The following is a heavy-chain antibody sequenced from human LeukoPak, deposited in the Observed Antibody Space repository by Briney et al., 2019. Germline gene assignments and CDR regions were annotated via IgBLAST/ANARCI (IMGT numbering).Heavy chain of an antibody. V-gene: IGHV3-23*01. CDR1: GFTFSSYA. J-gene: IGHJ4*02. CDR2: ISGSGGST. Sequence: GGSLRLSCAASGFTFSSYAMSWVRQAPGKGLEWVSAISGSGGSTYYADSVKGRFTISRDNSKNTLYLQMNSLRAEDTAVYYCAKRARRVLLWFGETTPFDYWGQGTLVTVSS. D-gene: IGHD3-10*01. CDR3: AKRARRVLLWFGETTPFDY.